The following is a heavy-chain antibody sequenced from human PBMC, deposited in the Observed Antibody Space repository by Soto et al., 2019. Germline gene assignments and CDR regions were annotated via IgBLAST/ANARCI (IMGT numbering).Heavy chain of an antibody. V-gene: IGHV3-23*01. D-gene: IGHD2-15*01. CDR3: TKANRYCSGANCFTFDY. CDR1: GFTFSNYA. Sequence: GGSLRLSCTASGFTFSNYAMSWVRQAPGKGLEWVSTFSSGGGGTYYADSVKGRFTISRDNSKNTLSLQMNSLRAEDTAVYYCTKANRYCSGANCFTFDYWGLGTLVTAPQ. CDR2: FSSGGGGT. J-gene: IGHJ4*02.